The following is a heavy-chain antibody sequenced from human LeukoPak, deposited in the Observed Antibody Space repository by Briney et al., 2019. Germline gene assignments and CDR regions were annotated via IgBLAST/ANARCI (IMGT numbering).Heavy chain of an antibody. V-gene: IGHV4-59*01. CDR3: ARVKATVTSFDI. J-gene: IGHJ3*02. CDR1: GGSISSYY. D-gene: IGHD2/OR15-2a*01. Sequence: SETLSLTCTVSGGSISSYYGSWIRQSPGKGLEWIANIYYTGTPYYNPSLQSRVTISVDMSKNQFSLKLSTVTAADTAVYYCARVKATVTSFDIWGQGTMVTVSS. CDR2: IYYTGTP.